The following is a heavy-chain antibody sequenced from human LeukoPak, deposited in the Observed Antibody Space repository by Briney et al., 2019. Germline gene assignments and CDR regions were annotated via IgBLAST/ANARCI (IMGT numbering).Heavy chain of an antibody. V-gene: IGHV5-51*01. Sequence: GESLKISCKASGYIFTNYWIGWVRQMPGKGLEWMGIIYPGDSDVRYSPSFQGQVILSADKSINTAYLQWSALKASDTAMYYCARLSRPHILDSNWFDSWGQGSLVTISS. J-gene: IGHJ5*01. D-gene: IGHD3-3*01. CDR1: GYIFTNYW. CDR2: IYPGDSDV. CDR3: ARLSRPHILDSNWFDS.